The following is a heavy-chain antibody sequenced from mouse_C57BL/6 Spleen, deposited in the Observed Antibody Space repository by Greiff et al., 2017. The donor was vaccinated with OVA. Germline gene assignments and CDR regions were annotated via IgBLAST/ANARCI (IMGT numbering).Heavy chain of an antibody. CDR3: AGYPYGLFDY. Sequence: QVQLQQPGTDLVKPGASVKLSCKASGYTFTSYWMHWVKQRPGQGLEWIGNINPSNGGTNYNEKFKSKATLTVYKSTSTSYMQLSSLTSEDSAVYYAAGYPYGLFDYWGQGTTLTVSS. D-gene: IGHD1-1*02. V-gene: IGHV1-53*01. CDR2: INPSNGGT. J-gene: IGHJ2*01. CDR1: GYTFTSYW.